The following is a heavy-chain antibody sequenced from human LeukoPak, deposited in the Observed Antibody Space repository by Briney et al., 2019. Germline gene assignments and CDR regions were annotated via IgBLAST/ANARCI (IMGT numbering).Heavy chain of an antibody. D-gene: IGHD3-10*01. J-gene: IGHJ3*02. CDR3: ARSVGRFRVNAGDAFDI. Sequence: GASVKVSCKASGYTFTSYGISWVRQAPGQGLEWMGWISAYNGNTNYAQKLQGRVTMTTDTSTSTAYMELRSLRSDDTAVYYCARSVGRFRVNAGDAFDIWGQGTMVTVSS. V-gene: IGHV1-18*01. CDR2: ISAYNGNT. CDR1: GYTFTSYG.